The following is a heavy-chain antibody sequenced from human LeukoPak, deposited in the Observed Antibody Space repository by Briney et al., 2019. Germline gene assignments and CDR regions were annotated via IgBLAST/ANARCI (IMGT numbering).Heavy chain of an antibody. Sequence: SETLSLTCPVSGGSIRSGGYYWSWIRQHPGKGLEWIGYIYYSGSTYYNPSLKSRVTISVDTSKNQFSLKLSSVTAADTAVYYCARDLGYYDRVWGQGTLVTVSS. V-gene: IGHV4-31*03. CDR2: IYYSGST. J-gene: IGHJ4*02. CDR3: ARDLGYYDRV. CDR1: GGSIRSGGYY. D-gene: IGHD3-22*01.